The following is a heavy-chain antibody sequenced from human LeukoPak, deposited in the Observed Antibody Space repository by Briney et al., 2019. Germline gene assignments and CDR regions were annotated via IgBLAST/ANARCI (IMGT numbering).Heavy chain of an antibody. J-gene: IGHJ4*02. CDR3: ARLTYIAGEGYMDY. CDR2: IYHSGST. CDR1: GGSISSGGYY. V-gene: IGHV4-30-2*01. D-gene: IGHD3-16*01. Sequence: PSETLSLTCTVSGGSISSGGYYWSWIRQPPGKGLEWIGYIYHSGSTYYNPSLKSRVTISVDRSKNQFSLKLSSVSAADTAVYYCARLTYIAGEGYMDYWGQGTLVTVSS.